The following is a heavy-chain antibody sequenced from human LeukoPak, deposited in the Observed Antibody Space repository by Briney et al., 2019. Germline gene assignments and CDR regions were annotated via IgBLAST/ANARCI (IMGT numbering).Heavy chain of an antibody. V-gene: IGHV4-4*02. CDR3: ARDTTAVTSSAFDS. CDR2: IYNIGTT. D-gene: IGHD6-19*01. Sequence: SETLSLTCAVSGGSISSSYWWGGVRPPPGKGLEWIGEIYNIGTTNYNPSLKSRVPISVDKLKSQFSLRLSSVTAADTAVYYCARDTTAVTSSAFDSWGQGTLVTVSS. J-gene: IGHJ4*02. CDR1: GGSISSSYW.